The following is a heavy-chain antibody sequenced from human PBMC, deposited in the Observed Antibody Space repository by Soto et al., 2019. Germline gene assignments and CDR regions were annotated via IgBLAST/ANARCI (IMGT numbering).Heavy chain of an antibody. J-gene: IGHJ4*02. V-gene: IGHV1-18*01. CDR2: ISAYNGNT. CDR1: GYTFTSYG. CDR3: AGDLAVALIDY. D-gene: IGHD6-19*01. Sequence: ASVKVSCKASGYTFTSYGISWVRQAPGQGLEWMGWISAYNGNTKYAQKLQGRVTMTTDTSTSTAYMELRSLSSDETAVYYCAGDLAVALIDYWGQGTLVTVSS.